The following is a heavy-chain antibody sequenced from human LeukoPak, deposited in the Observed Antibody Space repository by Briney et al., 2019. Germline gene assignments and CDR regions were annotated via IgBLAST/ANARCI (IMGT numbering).Heavy chain of an antibody. V-gene: IGHV3-23*01. CDR3: AKVTSGGNCYQSDY. CDR2: ISGTGDSK. Sequence: GGSLRLSCVASVFTFSSYAMNWVRQAPGKGLEWVSVISGTGDSKYFEDSVKGRFAISRENFKNTLFLQMNGLRAEETAVYYCAKVTSGGNCYQSDYWGQGTLVTVSS. D-gene: IGHD2-15*01. J-gene: IGHJ4*02. CDR1: VFTFSSYA.